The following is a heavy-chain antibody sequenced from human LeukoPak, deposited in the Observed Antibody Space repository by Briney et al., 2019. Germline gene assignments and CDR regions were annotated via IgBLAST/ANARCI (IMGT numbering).Heavy chain of an antibody. Sequence: GGSLRLSCAASGFTFSSYSMNWVRQAPGKGLEWVSSISSSSSYIYYADSVKGRFTISRDNSKNTLYLQMGSLRAEDMAVYYCARDPLYYDFWSGQRTSYFDYWGQGTLVTVSS. D-gene: IGHD3-3*01. CDR3: ARDPLYYDFWSGQRTSYFDY. CDR1: GFTFSSYS. J-gene: IGHJ4*02. V-gene: IGHV3-21*01. CDR2: ISSSSSYI.